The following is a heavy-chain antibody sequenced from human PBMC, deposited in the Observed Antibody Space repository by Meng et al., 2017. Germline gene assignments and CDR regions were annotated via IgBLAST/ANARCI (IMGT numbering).Heavy chain of an antibody. CDR1: GLTLSSYG. CDR2: IWYDGSNN. Sequence: GGSLRLSCAASGLTLSSYGMHWVRQAPGKGLEWVAVIWYDGSNNYYADSVKGRFTISRDNSKNTLYLQMNSMRAENTAVYYCAGDFSAVVVVPAAAPPQLDYWGQGTLVTVSS. D-gene: IGHD2-2*01. CDR3: AGDFSAVVVVPAAAPPQLDY. V-gene: IGHV3-33*01. J-gene: IGHJ4*02.